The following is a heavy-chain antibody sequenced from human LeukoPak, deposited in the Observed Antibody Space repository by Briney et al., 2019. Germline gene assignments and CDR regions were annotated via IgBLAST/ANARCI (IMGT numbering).Heavy chain of an antibody. V-gene: IGHV3-48*01. D-gene: IGHD3-22*01. CDR3: ARIRYPFDSSGYPFDX. CDR1: GFTFSSYS. J-gene: IGHJ4*02. CDR2: ISSSSSTI. Sequence: AGGSLRLSCAASGFTFSSYSMNWVRQAPGKGLEWVSYISSSSSTIYYADSVKGRFTISRDNAKNSLYLQMNSLRAEDTAVYYCARIRYPFDSSGYPFDXXXXGTLVTVSS.